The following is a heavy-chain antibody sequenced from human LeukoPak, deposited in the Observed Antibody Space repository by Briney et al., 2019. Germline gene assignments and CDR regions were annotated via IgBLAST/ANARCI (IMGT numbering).Heavy chain of an antibody. CDR1: GYTFTSYG. D-gene: IGHD2-15*01. CDR3: ARARAPGYCSGGSCYWFDP. V-gene: IGHV1-18*01. CDR2: ISAYNGNT. J-gene: IGHJ5*02. Sequence: ASVKVSCKASGYTFTSYGISWVRQAPGQGLEWMGWISAYNGNTNYAQKLQGRVTMTTDTSTSTAYMELRSLRSDDTAVYYCARARAPGYCSGGSCYWFDPWGQGTLVTVSS.